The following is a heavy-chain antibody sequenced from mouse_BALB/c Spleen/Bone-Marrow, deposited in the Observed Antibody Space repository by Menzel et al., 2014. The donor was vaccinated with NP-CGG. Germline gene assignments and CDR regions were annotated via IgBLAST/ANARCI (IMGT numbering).Heavy chain of an antibody. Sequence: EVQGVESGGGLVKPGASLNLSCAASGFAFSSYDMSWVRQTPGKRLAWVAAISSGGSYTYYPDSVKGRFTISRDNARNTLYLQMSSLRSEDTALYYCARPLTGAYFDYWGQGTTLTVSS. CDR2: ISSGGSYT. D-gene: IGHD4-1*01. J-gene: IGHJ2*01. CDR1: GFAFSSYD. CDR3: ARPLTGAYFDY. V-gene: IGHV5-9*02.